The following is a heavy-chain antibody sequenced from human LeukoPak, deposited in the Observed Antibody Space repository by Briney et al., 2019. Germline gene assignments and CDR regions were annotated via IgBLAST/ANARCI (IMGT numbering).Heavy chain of an antibody. CDR1: SFTISSYD. V-gene: IGHV4-59*01. CDR2: IYYSGST. D-gene: IGHD6-13*01. J-gene: IGHJ4*02. CDR3: ARDRGGYSSSWYDY. Sequence: PSETLRLTCTASSFTISSYDWRWIRQPPGKGLEWIGYIYYSGSTNYNPSLKSRVTISVDTSKNQFSLKLSSVTTADTAVYYCARDRGGYSSSWYDYWGQGTLVTVSS.